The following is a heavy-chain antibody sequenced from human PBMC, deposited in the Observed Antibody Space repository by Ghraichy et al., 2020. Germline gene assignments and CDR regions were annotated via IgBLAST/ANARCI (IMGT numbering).Heavy chain of an antibody. CDR1: GGSISSYY. CDR2: IYYSGST. V-gene: IGHV4-59*08. D-gene: IGHD2-2*01. J-gene: IGHJ5*02. Sequence: SETLSLTCTVSGGSISSYYWSWIRQPPGKGLEWIGYIYYSGSTNYNPSLKSRVTISVDTSKNQFSLKLSSVTAADTAVYYCARLIDPYCSSTSCHNWFDPWGQGTLVTVSS. CDR3: ARLIDPYCSSTSCHNWFDP.